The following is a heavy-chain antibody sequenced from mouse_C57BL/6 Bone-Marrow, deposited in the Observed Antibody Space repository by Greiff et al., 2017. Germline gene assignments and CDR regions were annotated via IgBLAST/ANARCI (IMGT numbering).Heavy chain of an antibody. CDR2: ISSGSSTI. CDR1: GFTFSDYG. J-gene: IGHJ1*03. CDR3: AYYGSSYGYWYFDV. D-gene: IGHD1-1*01. V-gene: IGHV5-17*01. Sequence: VESGGGLVKPGGSLKLSCAASGFTFSDYGMHWVRQAPEKGLEWVAYISSGSSTIYYADTVKGRFTISRDNAKNTLFLQMTSLRSEDTAMYYCAYYGSSYGYWYFDVWGTGTTVTVSS.